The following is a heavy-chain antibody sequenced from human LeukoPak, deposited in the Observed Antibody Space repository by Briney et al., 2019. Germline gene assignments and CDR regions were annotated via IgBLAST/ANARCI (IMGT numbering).Heavy chain of an antibody. CDR3: ARDLSDSSGYDEVGFDY. D-gene: IGHD3-22*01. CDR2: LSAYNGNT. CDR1: GYTFTSYG. J-gene: IGHJ4*02. Sequence: GASVKVSCTASGYTFTSYGISWVRQAPGQGLEWMGWLSAYNGNTNYAQKLQGRVTMTTDTSTSTAYMELRSLRSDDTAVYYCARDLSDSSGYDEVGFDYWGQGTLVTVSS. V-gene: IGHV1-18*01.